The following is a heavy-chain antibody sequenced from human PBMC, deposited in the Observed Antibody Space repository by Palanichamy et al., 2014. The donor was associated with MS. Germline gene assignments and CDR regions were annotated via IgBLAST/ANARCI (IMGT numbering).Heavy chain of an antibody. V-gene: IGHV3-48*02. D-gene: IGHD1-26*01. CDR3: ASHYSGSYAEGEN. Sequence: EVQLVESGGGLVQPGGSLRLSCAASGFTFSSYSMNWVRQAPGKGLEWVSYISSSSTIYYADSVKGRFTISRDNAKNSLYLQMNSLRDEDTAVYYCASHYSGSYAEGENWGQGTLVTVSS. CDR1: GFTFSSYS. CDR2: ISSSSTI. J-gene: IGHJ4*02.